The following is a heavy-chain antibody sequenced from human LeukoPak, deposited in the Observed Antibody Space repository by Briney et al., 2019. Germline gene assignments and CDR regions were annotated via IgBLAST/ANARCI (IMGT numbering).Heavy chain of an antibody. CDR2: INPNSGGT. CDR1: GYTFTGYY. D-gene: IGHD2-2*01. V-gene: IGHV1-2*02. Sequence: ASVKVSCKASGYTFTGYYMHWVRQAPGQGLEWMGWINPNSGGTNYAQKFQGRVTMTRDTSTSTVYMELSSLRSEDTAVYYCARGSGSTSGNDDFDYWGQGTLVTVSS. CDR3: ARGSGSTSGNDDFDY. J-gene: IGHJ4*02.